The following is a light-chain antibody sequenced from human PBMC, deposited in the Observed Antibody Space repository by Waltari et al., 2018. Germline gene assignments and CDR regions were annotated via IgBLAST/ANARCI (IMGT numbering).Light chain of an antibody. Sequence: EIVLTQSPGTLSLSPGERVTLSCRASQTVISSYLAWYQQKPGQAPRLLIYETSSRATVIPDRFSGSRSGTDFTLTISRLEPEDSAVYYCQQYGSSPRYTFGQGTKLEIK. CDR1: QTVISSY. J-gene: IGKJ2*01. V-gene: IGKV3-20*01. CDR2: ETS. CDR3: QQYGSSPRYT.